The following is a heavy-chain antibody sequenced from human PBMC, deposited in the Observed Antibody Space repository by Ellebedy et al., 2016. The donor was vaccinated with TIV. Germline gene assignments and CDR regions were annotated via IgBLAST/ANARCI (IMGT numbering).Heavy chain of an antibody. V-gene: IGHV4-31*03. J-gene: IGHJ4*02. CDR2: IHHSGTT. D-gene: IGHD3-10*01. CDR1: GGSISSGGNY. CDR3: ARGFRRFGESDFDC. Sequence: MPSETLSLTCTVSGGSISSGGNYWSWIRQHAGRGLEWVGYIHHSGTTYYNPSLKSRVSMSVDTSKNHFSLSLTSVTAADTAVYYCARGFRRFGESDFDCWGQGTQVTVSS.